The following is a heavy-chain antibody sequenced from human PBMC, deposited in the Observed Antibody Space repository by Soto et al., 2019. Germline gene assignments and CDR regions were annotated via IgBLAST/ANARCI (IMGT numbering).Heavy chain of an antibody. J-gene: IGHJ6*02. D-gene: IGHD3-3*01. V-gene: IGHV1-8*01. CDR3: ARGRADYDFWSGYYSYYGMDV. CDR1: GYTFTSYD. Sequence: GASVKVSCKTSGYTFTSYDIKWVRQSTGQGLEWMGWMNPNSGNTGYAQKFQGRVTMTRNTSISTAYMELSSLTSEDTAVSYCARGRADYDFWSGYYSYYGMDVWGQGTTVTVSS. CDR2: MNPNSGNT.